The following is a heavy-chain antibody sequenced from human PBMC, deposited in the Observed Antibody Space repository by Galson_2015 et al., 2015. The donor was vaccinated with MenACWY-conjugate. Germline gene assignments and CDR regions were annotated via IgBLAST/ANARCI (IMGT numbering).Heavy chain of an antibody. CDR2: INSDGSST. V-gene: IGHV3-74*01. D-gene: IGHD2-15*01. CDR3: ARGGYCSGGSCYVISINWFDP. Sequence: SLRLSCAASGFTFSSYWMHWVRQAPGKGLVWVSRINSDGSSTSYADSVKSRFTISRDNAKNTLYLQMNSLRAEDTAVYYCARGGYCSGGSCYVISINWFDPWGQGTLVTVSS. CDR1: GFTFSSYW. J-gene: IGHJ5*02.